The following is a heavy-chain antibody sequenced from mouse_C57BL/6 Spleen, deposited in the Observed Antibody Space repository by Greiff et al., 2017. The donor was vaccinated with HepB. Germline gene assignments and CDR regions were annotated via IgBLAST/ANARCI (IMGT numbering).Heavy chain of an antibody. D-gene: IGHD1-1*01. CDR1: GFTFSDYG. CDR2: ISSDSSTI. CDR3: ARRDYYGSSFDY. J-gene: IGHJ2*01. V-gene: IGHV5-17*01. Sequence: EVKLVESGGGLVKPGGSLKLSCAASGFTFSDYGMHWVRQAQEKGLEWVAYISSDSSTIYYADTVKGRFTSSRDNAKNTLFLQMPSLRSEDTAMYYCARRDYYGSSFDYWGQGTTLTVSS.